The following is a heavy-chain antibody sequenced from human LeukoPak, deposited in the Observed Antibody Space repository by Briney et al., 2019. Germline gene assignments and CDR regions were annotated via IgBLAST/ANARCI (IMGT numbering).Heavy chain of an antibody. J-gene: IGHJ4*02. D-gene: IGHD3-22*01. CDR1: GGSISSSSYY. CDR3: ARGLTYYYDSEPHFDY. CDR2: IYYSGST. V-gene: IGHV4-39*07. Sequence: SETLSLTCTVSGGSISSSSYYWGWIRQPPGKGLEWIGSIYYSGSTYYNPSLKSRVTISVDTSKNQFSLKLSSVTAADTAVYYCARGLTYYYDSEPHFDYWGQGTLVTVSS.